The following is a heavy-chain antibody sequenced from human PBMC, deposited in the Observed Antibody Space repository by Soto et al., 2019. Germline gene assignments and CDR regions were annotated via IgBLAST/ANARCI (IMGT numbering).Heavy chain of an antibody. D-gene: IGHD6-19*01. CDR3: ASGGGAQWLVPGGSYYYYGMDV. CDR1: GGSISSYY. CDR2: IYYSGST. J-gene: IGHJ6*02. V-gene: IGHV4-59*01. Sequence: PSETLSLTCTVSGGSISSYYWSWIRQPPGKGLEWIGYIYYSGSTNYNPSLKSRVTISVDTSKNQFSLKLSSVTAADTAVYYCASGGGAQWLVPGGSYYYYGMDVWGQGTTVTVSS.